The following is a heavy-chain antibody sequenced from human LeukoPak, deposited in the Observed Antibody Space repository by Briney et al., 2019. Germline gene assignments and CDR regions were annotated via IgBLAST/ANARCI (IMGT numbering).Heavy chain of an antibody. J-gene: IGHJ4*02. Sequence: ASVKVSCKASGFTFTGYYFHWVLQAPGQGLEWVGWINPNNGGTNYAQKFQGRVTITRDTSISTAYMEMSSLRSDDTAVYYCARVDKQQLVRENYWGQGTLVTVSS. D-gene: IGHD6-13*01. CDR1: GFTFTGYY. CDR2: INPNNGGT. V-gene: IGHV1-2*02. CDR3: ARVDKQQLVRENY.